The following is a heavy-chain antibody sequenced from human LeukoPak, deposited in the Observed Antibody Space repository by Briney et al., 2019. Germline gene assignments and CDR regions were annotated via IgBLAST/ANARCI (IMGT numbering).Heavy chain of an antibody. V-gene: IGHV3-30-3*01. CDR2: ISYDGSNK. Sequence: GGSLRLSCAASGFTFSSYAMHWVRQAPGKGLEWVAVISYDGSNKYYADSVKGRFTISRDNSKNTLYLQMNSLRTEDTAVYYCVTEISSSDSAFDYWGQGTLVTVSS. CDR1: GFTFSSYA. J-gene: IGHJ4*02. CDR3: VTEISSSDSAFDY. D-gene: IGHD6-6*01.